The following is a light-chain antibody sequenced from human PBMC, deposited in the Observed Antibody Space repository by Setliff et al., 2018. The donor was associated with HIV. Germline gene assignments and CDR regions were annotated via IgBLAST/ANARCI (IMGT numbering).Light chain of an antibody. CDR1: SSDVGFYNR. Sequence: QSALTQPPSVSGSPGQSVTISCTGTSSDVGFYNRVSWYQQPPGTAPKLMISEVSNRPSGVPDRFSGSKSGNTASLTISGLRAEDEADYYCSSYTKTASVYGFGSGTKVTVL. CDR3: SSYTKTASVYG. V-gene: IGLV2-18*02. J-gene: IGLJ1*01. CDR2: EVS.